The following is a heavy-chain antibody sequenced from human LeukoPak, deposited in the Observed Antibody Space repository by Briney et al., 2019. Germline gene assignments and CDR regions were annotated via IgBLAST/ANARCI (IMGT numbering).Heavy chain of an antibody. CDR1: GFTFSSYS. D-gene: IGHD3-3*01. J-gene: IGHJ4*02. Sequence: GGSLRLSXAASGFTFSSYSMNWVRQAPGKGLEWVSYISSSSSTIYYADSVKGRFTISRDNAKNSLYLQMNSLRAEDTAVYYCARGAIRFLEWLLTPTFDYWGQGTLVTVSS. CDR3: ARGAIRFLEWLLTPTFDY. CDR2: ISSSSSTI. V-gene: IGHV3-48*01.